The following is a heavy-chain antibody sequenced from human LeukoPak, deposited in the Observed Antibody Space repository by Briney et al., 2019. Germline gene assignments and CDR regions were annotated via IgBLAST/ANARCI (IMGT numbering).Heavy chain of an antibody. CDR3: ARDLGDGGYNTFDF. Sequence: ASVKVSCKASEYTFTDYYILWVRQAPGQGLEWMGWISPSSGGTNFAQKFQGRVTMTRDTSIGTAYMELSGLRFDGTAVYYCARDLGDGGYNTFDFWGQGTLVTVSS. CDR2: ISPSSGGT. CDR1: EYTFTDYY. D-gene: IGHD5-24*01. V-gene: IGHV1-2*02. J-gene: IGHJ4*02.